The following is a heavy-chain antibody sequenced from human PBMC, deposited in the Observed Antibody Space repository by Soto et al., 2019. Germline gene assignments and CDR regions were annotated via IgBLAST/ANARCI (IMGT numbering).Heavy chain of an antibody. V-gene: IGHV1-69*02. Sequence: ASVKVSCKASGGTFSSYTMSWVRQAPGQGLEWMGRIIPILGIANYAQKFQGRVTITADKSTSTAYMELSSLRSEDTAVYYCARAPTPYGDYEDFDYWGQGTLVTVSS. J-gene: IGHJ4*02. D-gene: IGHD4-17*01. CDR3: ARAPTPYGDYEDFDY. CDR2: IIPILGIA. CDR1: GGTFSSYT.